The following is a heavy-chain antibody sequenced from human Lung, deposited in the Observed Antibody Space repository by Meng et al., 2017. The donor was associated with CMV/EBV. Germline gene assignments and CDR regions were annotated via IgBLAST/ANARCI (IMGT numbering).Heavy chain of an antibody. D-gene: IGHD6-6*01. Sequence: SCAASGFIFSKYVMHWVRQAPGKGLEWVAALSSDGNTKYYGNSARGRFTMSRDNSQNTVYLDMQGLRPEDTALYYCARELKLRVNFDNWGQGKMVNGAS. V-gene: IGHV3-30*03. CDR1: GFIFSKYV. CDR3: ARELKLRVNFDN. J-gene: IGHJ4*02. CDR2: LSSDGNTK.